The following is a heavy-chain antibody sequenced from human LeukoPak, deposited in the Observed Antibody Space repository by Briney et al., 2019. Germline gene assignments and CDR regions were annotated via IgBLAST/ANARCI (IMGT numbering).Heavy chain of an antibody. V-gene: IGHV3-30*04. J-gene: IGHJ6*03. Sequence: GGSLRLSCAASGFTFSSYAMHWVRQAPGKGLEWVAVISYDGSNKYYADSVKGRFTISRDNSKNTLYLQMNSLRAEDTAVYYCAKVPTTVTDGGYMDVWGKGTTVTVSS. CDR1: GFTFSSYA. CDR2: ISYDGSNK. D-gene: IGHD4-17*01. CDR3: AKVPTTVTDGGYMDV.